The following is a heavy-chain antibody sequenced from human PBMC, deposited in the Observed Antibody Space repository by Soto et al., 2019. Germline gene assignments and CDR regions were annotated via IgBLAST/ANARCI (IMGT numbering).Heavy chain of an antibody. D-gene: IGHD2-21*01. CDR2: INPSNEIT. J-gene: IGHJ4*02. Sequence: GPSVKVSCKTSGYTFSAYYVHWARRAPGRGFQWLGWINPSNEITTFSDFFQGRITMTRDTSPNTVHMKLNMLPSDDTAVYYCMRGGGGDSPIDYWGQGTQVTVSS. V-gene: IGHV1-2*07. CDR1: GYTFSAYY. CDR3: MRGGGGDSPIDY.